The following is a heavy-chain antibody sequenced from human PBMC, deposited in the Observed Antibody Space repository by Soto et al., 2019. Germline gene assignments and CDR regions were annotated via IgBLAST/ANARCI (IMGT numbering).Heavy chain of an antibody. D-gene: IGHD6-19*01. Sequence: PSETLSLTCTVSGGSISSGGYYWSWIRQHPGKGLEWIGYIFYSGTTYYKPSLKSRVTISVDTSKNQFSLKLSFVTAADTAVYYCARLPIAVAPIDYWGQGTLVT. CDR1: GGSISSGGYY. J-gene: IGHJ4*02. V-gene: IGHV4-31*03. CDR2: IFYSGTT. CDR3: ARLPIAVAPIDY.